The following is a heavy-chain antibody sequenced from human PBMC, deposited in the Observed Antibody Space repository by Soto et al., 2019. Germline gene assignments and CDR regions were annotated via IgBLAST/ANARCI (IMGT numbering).Heavy chain of an antibody. CDR1: GYSFTIYW. D-gene: IGHD3-22*01. CDR3: XRQTTYYYDSSGYRGWFDP. J-gene: IGHJ5*02. CDR2: IYPGDSDT. Sequence: GESLKISCKGSGYSFTIYWIGWVRQMPGKGLEWMGIIYPGDSDTRYSPSFQGQVTISADKSISTAYLQWSSLKASDTAMYYCXRQTTYYYDSSGYRGWFDPWGQGTLVTVSS. V-gene: IGHV5-51*01.